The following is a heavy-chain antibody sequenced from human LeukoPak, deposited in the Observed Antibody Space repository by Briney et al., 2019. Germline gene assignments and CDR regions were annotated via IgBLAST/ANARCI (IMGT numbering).Heavy chain of an antibody. J-gene: IGHJ4*01. Sequence: SETLSLTCSVSGGSISDYYWSWIRLSPGTGLEWIGYMDYSGNAAYNPSLRGRVTISIDTSKKQFSLEVTSVTAADTAVYFCARRKRGSGGPFDSWGHGTLVTVSS. CDR2: MDYSGNA. V-gene: IGHV4-59*08. CDR1: GGSISDYY. CDR3: ARRKRGSGGPFDS. D-gene: IGHD6-19*01.